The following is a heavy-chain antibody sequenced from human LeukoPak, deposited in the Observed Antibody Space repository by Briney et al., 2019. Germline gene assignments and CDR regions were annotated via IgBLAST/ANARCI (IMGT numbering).Heavy chain of an antibody. D-gene: IGHD3-10*01. CDR3: AGAMVRGIPFDY. Sequence: PGRSLRLSCAASGFTFNSYAMHWVRQAPGQGLQWMTVISNDGSTIYYADSVKGQFTVSRDNSKNTVFLQINSLSADDTAVYYCAGAMVRGIPFDYWGQGTLVTVSS. J-gene: IGHJ4*02. V-gene: IGHV3-30-3*01. CDR1: GFTFNSYA. CDR2: ISNDGSTI.